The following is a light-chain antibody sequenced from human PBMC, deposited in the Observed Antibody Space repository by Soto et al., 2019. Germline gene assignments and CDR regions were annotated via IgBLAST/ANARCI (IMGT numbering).Light chain of an antibody. Sequence: EIVLTQSPATLSLSPGERATLSCRASQGISTYLAWYQQKRGQAPRLLIYDASNRATGIPARFSGSGSGTDFTLSISSLETEDFAVYYCQQRSSWPLTFGGGTKVDIK. CDR1: QGISTY. CDR2: DAS. CDR3: QQRSSWPLT. J-gene: IGKJ4*01. V-gene: IGKV3-11*01.